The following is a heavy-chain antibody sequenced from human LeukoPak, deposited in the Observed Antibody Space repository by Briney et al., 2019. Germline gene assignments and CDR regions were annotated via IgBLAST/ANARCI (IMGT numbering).Heavy chain of an antibody. V-gene: IGHV3-13*01. CDR3: VRGGEIGLDY. CDR1: AYTFSTFD. CDR2: ITSTGET. D-gene: IGHD3-16*01. J-gene: IGHJ4*02. Sequence: GGSLRLSCAASAYTFSTFDMHWVRQASGRGLEWVSSITSTGETYYSGSVKGGFTISRENSKNSLFLQMNSLRVGDTAVYHCVRGGEIGLDYWGQGTLVTVSS.